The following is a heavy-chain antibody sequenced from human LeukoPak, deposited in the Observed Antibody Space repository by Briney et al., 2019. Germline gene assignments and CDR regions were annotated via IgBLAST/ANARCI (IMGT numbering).Heavy chain of an antibody. D-gene: IGHD3-3*01. CDR3: AKGTYYDFWSGYLFDY. V-gene: IGHV3-30*18. CDR2: ISYDGSNK. CDR1: GFTFSSYG. J-gene: IGHJ4*02. Sequence: GGSLRLSCAASGFTFSSYGMHWVRQAPGQGLEWVAVISYDGSNKYYAASVKGRFTISRDNSKNTLYLQMNSLRAEDTAVYYCAKGTYYDFWSGYLFDYWGQGTLVTVSS.